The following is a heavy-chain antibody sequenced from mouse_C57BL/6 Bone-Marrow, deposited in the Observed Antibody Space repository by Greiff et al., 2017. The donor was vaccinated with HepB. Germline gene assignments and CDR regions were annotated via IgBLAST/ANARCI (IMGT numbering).Heavy chain of an antibody. D-gene: IGHD2-3*01. V-gene: IGHV3-6*01. CDR3: ARDDGYYFYYAMDY. J-gene: IGHJ4*01. CDR1: GYSITSGYY. CDR2: ISYDGSN. Sequence: EESGPGLVKPSQSLSLTCSVTGYSITSGYYWNWIRQFPGNKLEWMGYISYDGSNNYNPSLKNRISITRDTSKNQFFLKLNSVTTEDTATYYCARDDGYYFYYAMDYWGQGTSVTVSS.